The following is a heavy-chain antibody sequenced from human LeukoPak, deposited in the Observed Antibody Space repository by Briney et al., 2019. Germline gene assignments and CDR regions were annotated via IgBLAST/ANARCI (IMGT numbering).Heavy chain of an antibody. V-gene: IGHV4-59*01. CDR1: GGPISSYH. CDR3: ARGPRISLVRGALELDY. Sequence: PSETLSLTCTVSGGPISSYHWNWIRQPPGKGLEWIGYIYYSGSTNYNPSLKSRLTISVDTSKNQFSLMLSSVTAADTAVYYCARGPRISLVRGALELDYWGQGTLVTVSS. CDR2: IYYSGST. J-gene: IGHJ4*02. D-gene: IGHD3-10*01.